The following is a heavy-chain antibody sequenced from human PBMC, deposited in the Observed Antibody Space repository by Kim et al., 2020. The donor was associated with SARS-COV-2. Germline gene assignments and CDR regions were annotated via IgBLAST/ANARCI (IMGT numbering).Heavy chain of an antibody. V-gene: IGHV3-74*01. Sequence: GGSLILSCAASGFTFSTSWMHWVRQAPGKGLVWVSLINTDESRTNYADSVKGRFSISRDNAKNILYLQMNSLRAEDTAVYYCARDWAGCGGDCSWGQGTLVTVSS. CDR1: GFTFSTSW. CDR3: ARDWAGCGGDCS. D-gene: IGHD2-21*02. CDR2: INTDESRT. J-gene: IGHJ1*01.